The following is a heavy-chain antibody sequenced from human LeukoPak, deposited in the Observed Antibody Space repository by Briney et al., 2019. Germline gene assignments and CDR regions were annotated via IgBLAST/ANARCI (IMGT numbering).Heavy chain of an antibody. CDR1: GGSINTHY. J-gene: IGHJ3*02. CDR3: ARPTTNWGAVGAFDI. Sequence: KTSETLSLTCTVSGGSINTHYWSWIRQPPGKGLEWIGNIFYSGSTNYNPSLKSRVTISVDTSKNQFSLKLSSVTAADTAVYYCARPTTNWGAVGAFDIWGQGTMVTVSS. D-gene: IGHD7-27*01. V-gene: IGHV4-59*11. CDR2: IFYSGST.